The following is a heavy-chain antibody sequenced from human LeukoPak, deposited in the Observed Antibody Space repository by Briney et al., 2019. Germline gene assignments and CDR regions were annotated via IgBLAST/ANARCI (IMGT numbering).Heavy chain of an antibody. Sequence: GSLRLTCAASGFTFSNYWMTWFRQAPGQGPEFLANIKPTGSETYYVDPVKGRFTVSRDNAKNLLFLQMNSLRGEDTALYYCGGFGYEAAVDLWGRGTLVTVSS. V-gene: IGHV3-7*01. J-gene: IGHJ4*02. CDR3: GGFGYEAAVDL. CDR1: GFTFSNYW. CDR2: IKPTGSET. D-gene: IGHD3-10*01.